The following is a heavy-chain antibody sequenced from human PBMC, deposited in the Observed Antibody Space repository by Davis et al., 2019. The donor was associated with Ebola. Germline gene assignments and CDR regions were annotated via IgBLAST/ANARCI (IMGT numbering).Heavy chain of an antibody. J-gene: IGHJ4*02. CDR2: ISSLSSAI. Sequence: GESLKISCAGSGFTFIDYYMGWIRQAPGKGLEWVAYISSLSSAIYYTDSVKGRFTISRDNAKSSLYLQMNSLRVEDTAVYYCAREGSSYAWGDYWGQGSLVTVSS. D-gene: IGHD5-18*01. CDR3: AREGSSYAWGDY. V-gene: IGHV3-11*01. CDR1: GFTFIDYY.